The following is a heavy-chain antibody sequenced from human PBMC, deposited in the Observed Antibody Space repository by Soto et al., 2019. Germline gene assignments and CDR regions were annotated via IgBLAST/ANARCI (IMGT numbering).Heavy chain of an antibody. CDR2: ISAYNGNT. J-gene: IGHJ6*02. Sequence: GASVKVSCKASGYTFTSYAMHWVRQAPGQGLEWMGWISAYNGNTNYAQKLQGRVTMTTDTSTSTAYMELRSLRSDDTAVYYCAREVYSYGYYGMDVWGQGTTVTVSS. CDR3: AREVYSYGYYGMDV. D-gene: IGHD5-18*01. CDR1: GYTFTSYA. V-gene: IGHV1-18*01.